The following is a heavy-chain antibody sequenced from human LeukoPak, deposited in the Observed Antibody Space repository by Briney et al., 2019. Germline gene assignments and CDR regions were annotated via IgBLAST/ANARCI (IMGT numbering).Heavy chain of an antibody. Sequence: GGSLRLSCAASGLTFSNYWMDWVRQAPGKGLEWVANIKQDGSEKNYVDSVKGRFIISRDNAENSLYLQMNTLRADDTAVYYCARDGFGTGSNWGQGTLVTVSS. CDR3: ARDGFGTGSN. V-gene: IGHV3-7*03. CDR1: GLTFSNYW. CDR2: IKQDGSEK. D-gene: IGHD3-16*01. J-gene: IGHJ4*02.